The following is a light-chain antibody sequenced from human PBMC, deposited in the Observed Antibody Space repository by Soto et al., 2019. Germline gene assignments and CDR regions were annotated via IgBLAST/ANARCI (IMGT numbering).Light chain of an antibody. V-gene: IGKV1-27*01. CDR3: QKYNSAPWT. CDR2: AAT. CDR1: QGISYN. J-gene: IGKJ1*01. Sequence: DIQMTQSPSSLSASVGDRVTITCRASQGISYNLAWFQQKPGKVPKLLIYAATTLQSGVPSRFSGSGSGTDFTLTISSLQPEDVATYYCQKYNSAPWTFGQGTRVEI.